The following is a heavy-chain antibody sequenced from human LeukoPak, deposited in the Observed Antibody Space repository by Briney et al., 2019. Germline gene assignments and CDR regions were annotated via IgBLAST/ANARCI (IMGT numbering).Heavy chain of an antibody. J-gene: IGHJ4*02. CDR3: ARVVGEERGHIVATIFFDY. D-gene: IGHD5-12*01. CDR2: INPNIGGT. CDR1: GYTFTGYY. Sequence: GAAVKVSCKASGYTFTGYYMHWVRQAPGQGLEWMGCINPNIGGTNYAQKLQGRVTMTRDTSISTAYMELSRLRSDDTAVYYRARVVGEERGHIVATIFFDYWGQGILVTVSS. V-gene: IGHV1-2*02.